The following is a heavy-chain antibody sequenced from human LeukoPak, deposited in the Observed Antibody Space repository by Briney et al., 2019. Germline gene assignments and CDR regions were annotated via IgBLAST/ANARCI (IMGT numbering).Heavy chain of an antibody. CDR1: GFTFSSYS. D-gene: IGHD1-26*01. Sequence: GGSLRLSCAASGFTFSSYSMNWVRQAPGKGLEWVSSISSSSSYIYYADSVKGGFTISRDNAKNSLYLQMNSLRAEDTAVYYCARGDNSGSYPGAFDIWGQGTMVTVSS. CDR3: ARGDNSGSYPGAFDI. CDR2: ISSSSSYI. J-gene: IGHJ3*02. V-gene: IGHV3-21*01.